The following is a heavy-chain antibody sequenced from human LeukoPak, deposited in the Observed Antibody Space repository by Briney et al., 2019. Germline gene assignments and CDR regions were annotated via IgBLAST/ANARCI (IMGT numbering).Heavy chain of an antibody. CDR3: ARASSGPFDY. V-gene: IGHV3-48*04. J-gene: IGHJ4*02. CDR2: ISSSSTI. CDR1: GFTFSSYS. D-gene: IGHD3-22*01. Sequence: GGSLRLSCAASGFTFSSYSMNWVRQAPGKGLEWVSYISSSSTIYYADSVKGRFTISRDNAKNSLYLQMNSLRAEDTAVYYCARASSGPFDYWGQGTLVTVSS.